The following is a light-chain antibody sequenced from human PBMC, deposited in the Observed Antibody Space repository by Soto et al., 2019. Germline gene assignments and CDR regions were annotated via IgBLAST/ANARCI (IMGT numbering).Light chain of an antibody. CDR2: KAS. J-gene: IGKJ1*01. CDR3: QQYNSYPWT. V-gene: IGKV1-5*03. CDR1: QSISSW. Sequence: DIQMTQSPSTLSASVGDRVTITCRASQSISSWLAWYKQKPGKAHKLLIYKASSLESGVPSRFSGRGSGTEFTLTISSLQPDDFATHYCQQYNSYPWTFGQGTKVEIK.